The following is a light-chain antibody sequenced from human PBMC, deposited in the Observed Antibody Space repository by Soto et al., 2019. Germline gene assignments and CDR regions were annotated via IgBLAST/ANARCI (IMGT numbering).Light chain of an antibody. CDR2: EGS. V-gene: IGLV2-23*01. Sequence: QSALNQPASGSGAPGQSLTISFTGNSNYVGSYNLVSWYQQHPGKAPKLMIYEGSKRPSGVSNRFSGSKSGNTASLTISGLQAEDEADYYCCSYAGSSTYVFGTGTKVTVL. CDR3: CSYAGSSTYV. J-gene: IGLJ1*01. CDR1: SNYVGSYNL.